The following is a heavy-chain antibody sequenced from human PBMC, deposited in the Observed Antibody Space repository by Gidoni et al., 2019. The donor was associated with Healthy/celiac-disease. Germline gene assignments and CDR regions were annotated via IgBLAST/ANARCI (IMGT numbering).Heavy chain of an antibody. D-gene: IGHD1-7*01. CDR2: IIPIFGTA. CDR1: GATFSSYA. Sequence: QVQLVQSGAEVKKPGSSVKVSCKASGATFSSYALSWVRQAPGQGLEWMGGIIPIFGTANYAQKFQGRVTITADESTSTAYMELSSLRSEDTAVYYCARDPRWNYREDAFDIWGQGTMVTVSS. J-gene: IGHJ3*02. CDR3: ARDPRWNYREDAFDI. V-gene: IGHV1-69*01.